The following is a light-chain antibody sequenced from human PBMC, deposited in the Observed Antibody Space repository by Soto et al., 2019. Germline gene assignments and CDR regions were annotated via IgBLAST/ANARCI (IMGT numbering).Light chain of an antibody. CDR1: QTISSW. CDR3: QHYNSYSEA. Sequence: DIQMTQSPSTLSGSVGDRVTITCRASQTISSWLAWYQQKPGKAPKILIYKASTLKSGVPARFSGSGSGTEFTLTISSLQPDDFATYYCQHYNSYSEAFGQGTKVELK. V-gene: IGKV1-5*03. CDR2: KAS. J-gene: IGKJ1*01.